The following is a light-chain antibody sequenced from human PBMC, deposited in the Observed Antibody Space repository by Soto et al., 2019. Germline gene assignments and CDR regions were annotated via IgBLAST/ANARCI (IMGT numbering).Light chain of an antibody. Sequence: QSALTQPASVSGSPGQSISISCTGTSSNVGAYNSVSWYQQHPGKAPKLMIFDVSNRPSGVSNRFSGSKSGNTASLTISGLQAEDEADYYCSSYTTTSVVFGGGTKPTVL. V-gene: IGLV2-14*01. J-gene: IGLJ2*01. CDR1: SSNVGAYNS. CDR3: SSYTTTSVV. CDR2: DVS.